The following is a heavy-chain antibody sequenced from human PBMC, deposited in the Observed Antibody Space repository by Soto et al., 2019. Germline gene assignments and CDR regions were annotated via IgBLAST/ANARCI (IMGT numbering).Heavy chain of an antibody. CDR2: ITSNGGYT. CDR1: GFTFSSYA. D-gene: IGHD3-16*01. J-gene: IGHJ6*01. CDR3: ARRSPFGYGMDV. V-gene: IGHV3-64*01. Sequence: EVQLVESGGGLVQPGGSLRLSCAASGFTFSSYAMHWVRQAPGKGLEYVSAITSNGGYTDYASSVKGRFTVSRDNSKNTLYLQMGSLRAEDMAVYYCARRSPFGYGMDVWGQGTTVTVSS.